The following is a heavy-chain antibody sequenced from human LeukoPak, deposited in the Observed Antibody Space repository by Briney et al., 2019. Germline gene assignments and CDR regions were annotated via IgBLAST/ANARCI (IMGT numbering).Heavy chain of an antibody. CDR2: ISYDGSNK. D-gene: IGHD2-15*01. Sequence: PGGSLRLSCAASGFTFSSYGMHWVRQAPGKGLEWVAVISYDGSNKYYADSVKGRFTISRDNSKNTLYLQMNSLRAEDTAVYYCAKGPYCSGGSCYPGHFDSWGQGTLVTVSS. V-gene: IGHV3-30*18. CDR1: GFTFSSYG. CDR3: AKGPYCSGGSCYPGHFDS. J-gene: IGHJ4*02.